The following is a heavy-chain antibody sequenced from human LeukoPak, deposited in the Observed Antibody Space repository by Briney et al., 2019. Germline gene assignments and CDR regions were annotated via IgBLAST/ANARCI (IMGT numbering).Heavy chain of an antibody. D-gene: IGHD4-17*01. Sequence: GGSLRLSCAASGFTFNSYAMSWVRQAPGKGLEWVSAISGSGGSTYYADSVKGRFTISRDNSKNTLYLQMNSLRAEDTAVYYCAKRYGDYESFDYWGQGTLVTVSS. CDR2: ISGSGGST. CDR3: AKRYGDYESFDY. CDR1: GFTFNSYA. V-gene: IGHV3-23*01. J-gene: IGHJ4*02.